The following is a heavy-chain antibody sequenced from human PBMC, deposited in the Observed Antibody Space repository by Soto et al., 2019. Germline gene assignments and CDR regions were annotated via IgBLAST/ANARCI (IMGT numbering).Heavy chain of an antibody. CDR3: AISPDSYYWYYLLYYYYMDV. J-gene: IGHJ6*03. Sequence: GGSLRLSCAASGFTFSSYAMSWVRQAPGKGLEWVSAISGSGGSTYYADSVKGRFTISRDNSKNTLYLQMNSLRAEDTAVYYCAISPDSYYWYYLLYYYYMDVWGKGTTVTVSS. D-gene: IGHD1-7*01. V-gene: IGHV3-23*01. CDR2: ISGSGGST. CDR1: GFTFSSYA.